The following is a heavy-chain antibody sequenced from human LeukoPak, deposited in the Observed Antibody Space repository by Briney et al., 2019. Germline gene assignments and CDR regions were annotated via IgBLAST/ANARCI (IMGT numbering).Heavy chain of an antibody. Sequence: ASVKVSCKASGYTFTGYYMHWVRQAPGQGLEWMGWINPNSGGINYAQKFQGRVTMTRDTSISTAYMELSRLRSDYTAVYYCARGLARGPPAMPLGHWGQGTLVTVSS. D-gene: IGHD2-2*01. J-gene: IGHJ4*02. V-gene: IGHV1-2*02. CDR1: GYTFTGYY. CDR2: INPNSGGI. CDR3: ARGLARGPPAMPLGH.